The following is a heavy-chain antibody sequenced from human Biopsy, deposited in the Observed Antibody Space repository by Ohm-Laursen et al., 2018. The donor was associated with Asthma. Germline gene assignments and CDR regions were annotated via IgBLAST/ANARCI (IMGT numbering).Heavy chain of an antibody. CDR1: GGTFSSNS. CDR2: IIPIFGPT. Sequence: ASVKVSCKASGGTFSSNSINWVRQAPGQGLEWMGRIIPIFGPTNYAQKFQGRVTISADDSTSTAYMELSSLSSEDTALYYCARGYSGSDRIVYYYSGLEVWGQGTTVIVSS. V-gene: IGHV1-69*13. J-gene: IGHJ6*02. CDR3: ARGYSGSDRIVYYYSGLEV. D-gene: IGHD5-12*01.